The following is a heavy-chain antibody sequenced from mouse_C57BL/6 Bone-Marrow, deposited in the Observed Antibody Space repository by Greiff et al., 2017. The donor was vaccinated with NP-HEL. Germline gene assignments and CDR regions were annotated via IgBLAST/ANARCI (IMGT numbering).Heavy chain of an antibody. D-gene: IGHD1-1*02. Sequence: QVQLQQSGAELARPGASVKMSCKASGYTLTSYTMHWVKQRHGQGLEWIGNINHSNGGTNYNEKFKSKATLTVDKSSSTAYMQLSSRTSEDSAVYYCARSGGDFDYWGQGTTLTVSS. J-gene: IGHJ2*01. V-gene: IGHV1-53*01. CDR2: INHSNGGT. CDR3: ARSGGDFDY. CDR1: GYTLTSYT.